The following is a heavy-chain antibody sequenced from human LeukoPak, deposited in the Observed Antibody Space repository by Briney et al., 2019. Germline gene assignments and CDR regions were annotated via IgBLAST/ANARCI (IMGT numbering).Heavy chain of an antibody. V-gene: IGHV1-18*01. CDR2: ISAYNGNT. CDR1: GYTFTSYG. CDR3: ARKDPSIAARPTYYYYYYYMDV. J-gene: IGHJ6*03. Sequence: ASVKVSCKASGYTFTSYGISWVRQAPGQGLEWMGWISAYNGNTNYAQKLQGRVTMTTDTSTSTAYMELRSLRSDDTAVYYCARKDPSIAARPTYYYYYYYMDVWGKGTTVTVSS. D-gene: IGHD6-6*01.